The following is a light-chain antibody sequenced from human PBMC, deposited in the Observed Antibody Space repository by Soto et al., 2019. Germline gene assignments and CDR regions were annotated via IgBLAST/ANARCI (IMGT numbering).Light chain of an antibody. CDR3: QHSYGTPYT. J-gene: IGKJ2*01. CDR2: AAS. V-gene: IGKV1-39*01. Sequence: DIQMTQSPSSLSASVGDRVTITCRASQSISTYLNWYQHKPGKAPKLLISAASSLQSGVPSRFTGGGSGTDFTLTISSLQPEDFAAYYCQHSYGTPYTFGQGTKLEIK. CDR1: QSISTY.